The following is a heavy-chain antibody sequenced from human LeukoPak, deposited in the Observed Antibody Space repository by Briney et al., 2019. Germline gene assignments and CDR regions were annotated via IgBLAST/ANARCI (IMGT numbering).Heavy chain of an antibody. D-gene: IGHD2-2*01. Sequence: GRSLRLSCAASGFTFSSYAMHWVRQAPGKGLEWVAVISYDGSNKYYADSVRGRFTISRDNSKNTLYLQMNSLRAEDTAVYYCVRYAGGQAFDYWGQGTLVTVSS. CDR3: VRYAGGQAFDY. CDR2: ISYDGSNK. CDR1: GFTFSSYA. J-gene: IGHJ4*02. V-gene: IGHV3-30-3*01.